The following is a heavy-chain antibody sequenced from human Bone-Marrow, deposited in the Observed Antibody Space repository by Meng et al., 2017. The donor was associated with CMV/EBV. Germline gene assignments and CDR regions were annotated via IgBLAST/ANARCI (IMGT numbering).Heavy chain of an antibody. J-gene: IGHJ5*02. V-gene: IGHV3-9*01. CDR2: ISWNSGSI. D-gene: IGHD2-2*01. Sequence: SLKISCAASGFTFDDYAMHWVRQAPGKGLEWVSGISWNSGSIGYADSVKGRFTISRDNAKNSLYLQMNSLRAEDTALYYCASDCSSTSCLSWGQGTLVPVSS. CDR1: GFTFDDYA. CDR3: ASDCSSTSCLS.